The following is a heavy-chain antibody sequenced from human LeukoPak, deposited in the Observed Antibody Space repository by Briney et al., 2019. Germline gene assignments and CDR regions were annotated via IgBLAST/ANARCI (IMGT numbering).Heavy chain of an antibody. Sequence: PSETLSLTCTVSGGSISSSSYYWGWIRQPPGKGLEWIGSIYYSGSTYCNPSLKSRVTISVDTSKNQFSLKLSSVTAADTAVYYCARVNRFGESMGGVYWGQGTLVTVSS. CDR2: IYYSGST. D-gene: IGHD3-10*01. V-gene: IGHV4-39*07. J-gene: IGHJ4*02. CDR1: GGSISSSSYY. CDR3: ARVNRFGESMGGVY.